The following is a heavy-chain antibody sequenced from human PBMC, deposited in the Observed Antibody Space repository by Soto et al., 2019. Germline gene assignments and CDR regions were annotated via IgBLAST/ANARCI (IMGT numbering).Heavy chain of an antibody. V-gene: IGHV3-30-3*01. CDR1: GFTFSSYA. Sequence: PGGSLRLSCAASGFTFSSYAMHWVRQAPGKGLEWVAVISYDGSNKYYADSVKGRFTISRDNSKNTLYLQMNSLRAEDTAVYYCARDRAIRGYYYGMDVWGQGTTVTVSS. CDR3: ARDRAIRGYYYGMDV. CDR2: ISYDGSNK. J-gene: IGHJ6*02. D-gene: IGHD3-16*01.